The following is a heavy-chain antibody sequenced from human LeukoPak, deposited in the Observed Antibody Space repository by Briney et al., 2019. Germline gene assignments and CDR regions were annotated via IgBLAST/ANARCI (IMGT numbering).Heavy chain of an antibody. Sequence: SETLSLTCTVSGGSISSYYWSWIRQPAGKGLEWIGRIYTSGSTHYNPSLKSRVTMSVDTSKNQFSLKLSSVTAADTAVYYCARDTIDYDFWSGYSNWFDPWGQGTLVTVSS. D-gene: IGHD3-3*01. J-gene: IGHJ5*02. CDR3: ARDTIDYDFWSGYSNWFDP. CDR1: GGSISSYY. CDR2: IYTSGST. V-gene: IGHV4-4*07.